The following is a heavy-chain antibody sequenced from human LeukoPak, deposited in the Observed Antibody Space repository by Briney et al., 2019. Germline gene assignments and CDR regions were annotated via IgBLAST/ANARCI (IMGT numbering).Heavy chain of an antibody. CDR2: ISCSGGST. Sequence: QSGGTLRLSCAASGCTFSSYAMSWVRQAPGKGLEWVSAISCSGGSTYYADSVKRRFTISRDNYKNTLLLQMNSLRAEDTAVYYCAKTYYDFWSGYSYYFDYRGQGTLVTVSS. J-gene: IGHJ4*02. CDR3: AKTYYDFWSGYSYYFDY. CDR1: GCTFSSYA. D-gene: IGHD3-3*01. V-gene: IGHV3-23*01.